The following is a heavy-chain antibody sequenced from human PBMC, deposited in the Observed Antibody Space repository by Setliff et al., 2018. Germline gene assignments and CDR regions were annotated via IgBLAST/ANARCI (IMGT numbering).Heavy chain of an antibody. Sequence: PGGSLRLSCTTAGFTFRDYSLTWVRQAPGKGLEWVSGIVQSSDTVYADSMKGRFTMSRDNSRNTVFLQIDDLRVEDTATYYCAKDRVPDGIWEFDSWGQGLLVTVSS. CDR2: IVQSSDT. V-gene: IGHV3-23*01. D-gene: IGHD1-26*01. CDR1: GFTFRDYS. CDR3: AKDRVPDGIWEFDS. J-gene: IGHJ4*02.